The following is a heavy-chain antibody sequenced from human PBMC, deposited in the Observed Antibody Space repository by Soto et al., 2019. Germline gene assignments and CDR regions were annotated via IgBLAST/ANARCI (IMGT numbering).Heavy chain of an antibody. Sequence: SVKVSCKASGFTFTSSALQWVRQARGQRLEWIGWIVVGSGNTNYAQKFQERVTITRDMSTSTAYMELSSLRSEDTAVYYCAADIGDKIVGATSNWGQGTLVTVSS. CDR3: AADIGDKIVGATSN. J-gene: IGHJ4*02. CDR2: IVVGSGNT. CDR1: GFTFTSSA. D-gene: IGHD1-26*01. V-gene: IGHV1-58*01.